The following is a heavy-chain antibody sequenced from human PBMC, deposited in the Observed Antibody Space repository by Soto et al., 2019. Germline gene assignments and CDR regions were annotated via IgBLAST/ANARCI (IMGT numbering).Heavy chain of an antibody. J-gene: IGHJ6*03. Sequence: GGSLRLSCAASGFTFSSYSMNWVRQAPGKGLEWVSSISSSSSYIYYADSVKGRFTISRDNAKNSLYLQMNSLRAEDTAVYYCARVPRLYCSSTSCYPYYYYYMDVWGKGTTVTVSS. D-gene: IGHD2-2*01. V-gene: IGHV3-21*01. CDR3: ARVPRLYCSSTSCYPYYYYYMDV. CDR2: ISSSSSYI. CDR1: GFTFSSYS.